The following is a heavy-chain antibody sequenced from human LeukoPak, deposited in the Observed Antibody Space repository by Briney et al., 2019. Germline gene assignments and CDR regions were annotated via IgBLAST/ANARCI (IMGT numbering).Heavy chain of an antibody. V-gene: IGHV1-8*01. J-gene: IGHJ5*02. D-gene: IGHD5-24*01. CDR3: ARGLDGYNFPSWFDP. Sequence: ASVKVSCKASGYTFTSYDINWVRQATGQGLEWMGWMNPNSGNTGYAQKFQGRVTMTRNTSISTAYMELSSLRSEDTAVYYCARGLDGYNFPSWFDPWGQGTLVTVSS. CDR2: MNPNSGNT. CDR1: GYTFTSYD.